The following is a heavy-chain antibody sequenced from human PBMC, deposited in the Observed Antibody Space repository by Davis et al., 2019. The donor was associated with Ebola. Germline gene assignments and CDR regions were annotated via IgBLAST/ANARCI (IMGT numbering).Heavy chain of an antibody. J-gene: IGHJ4*02. CDR1: GASISSYY. CDR2: MYYSGIT. CDR3: AGQDRGLGY. Sequence: SETLSLTCTISGASISSYYWNWIRQPPGTGLEWIGYMYYSGITDYNPSLRSRVTVSVDTSKNQFYLRLTSVTAADTAVYYCAGQDRGLGYWGQGTLVTVSS. D-gene: IGHD3-22*01. V-gene: IGHV4-59*01.